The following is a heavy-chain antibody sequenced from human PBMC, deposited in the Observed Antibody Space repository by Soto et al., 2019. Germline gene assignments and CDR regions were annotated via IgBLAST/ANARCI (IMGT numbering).Heavy chain of an antibody. CDR2: VTGRAASI. Sequence: EVQLLESGGGLVQPGGSLRLSCAASGFSFSSYAMSWVRQAPGKGLEWVSVVTGRAASISYADSVKGRFTISRDNSKNTLCLEMNSLVAEDTAVYFCAKHLPPIQNTRVWADAFHIWGQGTVVT. J-gene: IGHJ3*02. CDR3: AKHLPPIQNTRVWADAFHI. D-gene: IGHD3-16*01. V-gene: IGHV3-23*01. CDR1: GFSFSSYA.